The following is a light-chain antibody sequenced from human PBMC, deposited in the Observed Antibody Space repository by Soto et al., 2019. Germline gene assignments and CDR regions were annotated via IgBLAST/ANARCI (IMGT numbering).Light chain of an antibody. CDR2: GAS. Sequence: EIVLTQSPGTLSLSPGERATLSCRASQSVSRSNLAWYQQKPGQTPRLLIYGASSRATGIPDRFSGSGSGTDFTLTISRLEPADFAVYYWQQYGLSPRTFGQGTKVEIK. CDR3: QQYGLSPRT. J-gene: IGKJ1*01. V-gene: IGKV3-20*01. CDR1: QSVSRSN.